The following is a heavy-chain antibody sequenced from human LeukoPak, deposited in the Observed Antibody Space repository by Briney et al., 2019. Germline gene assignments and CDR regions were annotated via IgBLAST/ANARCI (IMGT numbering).Heavy chain of an antibody. J-gene: IGHJ4*02. CDR1: GGSISSGGYY. V-gene: IGHV4-30-2*01. D-gene: IGHD2-15*01. CDR2: IYHSGST. Sequence: QTSETLSLTCTVSGGSISSGGYYWSWIRQPPGKGLEWIGYIYHSGSTYYNPSLKSRVTISVDRSKNQFSLKLSSVTAADTAVYYCAREGYCSGGSCKRFDYWGQGTLVTVSS. CDR3: AREGYCSGGSCKRFDY.